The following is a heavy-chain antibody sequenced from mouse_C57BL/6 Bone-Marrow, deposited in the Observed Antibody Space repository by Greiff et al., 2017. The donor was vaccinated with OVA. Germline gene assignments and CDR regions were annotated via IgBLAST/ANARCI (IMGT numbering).Heavy chain of an antibody. Sequence: QVQLKQSGPELVKPGASVKISCKASGYAFSSSWMNWVKQRPGKGLEWIGRIYPGDGDTNYNGKFKGKATLTADKSSSTAYMQLSSLTSEDSAVYFCALYGSSLVHFDVWGTGTTVTVSS. D-gene: IGHD1-1*01. CDR2: IYPGDGDT. CDR1: GYAFSSSW. V-gene: IGHV1-82*01. CDR3: ALYGSSLVHFDV. J-gene: IGHJ1*03.